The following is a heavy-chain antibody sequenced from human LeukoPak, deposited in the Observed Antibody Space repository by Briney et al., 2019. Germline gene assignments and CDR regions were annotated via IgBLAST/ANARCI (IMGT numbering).Heavy chain of an antibody. CDR2: IRYDGSNK. CDR1: GFTFSSYG. D-gene: IGHD2-15*01. CDR3: AKDGGYSNWFDP. V-gene: IGHV3-30*02. Sequence: GGSLRLSCAASGFTFSSYGMHWVRQAPGKGLEWVAFIRYDGSNKYYADSVKGRFTISRDNSKNTLYLQMNSRRAEDTAVYYCAKDGGYSNWFDPWGQGTLVTVSS. J-gene: IGHJ5*02.